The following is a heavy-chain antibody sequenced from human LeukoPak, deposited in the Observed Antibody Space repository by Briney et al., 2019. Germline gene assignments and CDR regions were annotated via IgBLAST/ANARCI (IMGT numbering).Heavy chain of an antibody. CDR3: ARQSGYSYGYLLDY. V-gene: IGHV4-38-2*01. D-gene: IGHD5-18*01. J-gene: IGHJ4*02. CDR1: GYSISSGYY. Sequence: PSETLSPTCAVSGYSISSGYYWGWIRQPPGKGLEWIGSIYHSGSTYYNPSLKSRVTISVDTSKNQFSLKLSSVTAADTAVYYCARQSGYSYGYLLDYWGQGTLVTVSS. CDR2: IYHSGST.